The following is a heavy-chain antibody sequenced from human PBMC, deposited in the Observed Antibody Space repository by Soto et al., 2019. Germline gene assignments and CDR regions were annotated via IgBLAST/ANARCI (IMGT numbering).Heavy chain of an antibody. Sequence: EVQLVESGGGLVQPGGSLRLSCAASGFTFGTYSMNWVRQAPGKGLEWVSYISNSGSTKHYADSVKGRFTSSRDNAKNSLYLQMNSLRAEDTAVYYCAIFGMGFYMDVWGKGTTVTVSS. CDR2: ISNSGSTK. CDR1: GFTFGTYS. J-gene: IGHJ6*03. V-gene: IGHV3-48*01. D-gene: IGHD3-3*01. CDR3: AIFGMGFYMDV.